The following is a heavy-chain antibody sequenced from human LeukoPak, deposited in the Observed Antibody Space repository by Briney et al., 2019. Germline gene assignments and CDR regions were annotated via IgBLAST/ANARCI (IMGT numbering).Heavy chain of an antibody. J-gene: IGHJ4*02. V-gene: IGHV3-30*04. CDR2: ISYDGSNK. Sequence: GGSLRLSCAASGFTFSSYAMHWVRQAPGKGLEWVAVISYDGSNKYYADSVKGRFTISRDNSKNTLYLQMNSLRAEDTAVYYCASHPGISAAGTTVPYDYWGQGTLVTVSS. CDR3: ASHPGISAAGTTVPYDY. D-gene: IGHD6-13*01. CDR1: GFTFSSYA.